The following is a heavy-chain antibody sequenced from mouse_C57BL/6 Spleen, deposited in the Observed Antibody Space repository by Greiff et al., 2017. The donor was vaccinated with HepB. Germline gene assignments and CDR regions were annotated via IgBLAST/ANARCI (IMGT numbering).Heavy chain of an antibody. D-gene: IGHD3-2*02. CDR1: GYTFTSYW. CDR2: IDPSDSET. CDR3: ASGGQLRPFAY. J-gene: IGHJ3*01. V-gene: IGHV1-52*01. Sequence: VQLQQPGAELVRPGSSVKLSCKASGYTFTSYWMHWVKQRPIQGLEWIGNIDPSDSETHYNQKFKDKATLTVDKSSSTAYMQLSSLTSEDSAVYYCASGGQLRPFAYWGQGTLVTVSA.